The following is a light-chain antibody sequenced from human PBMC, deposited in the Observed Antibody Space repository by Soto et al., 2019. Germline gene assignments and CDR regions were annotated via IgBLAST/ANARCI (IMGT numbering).Light chain of an antibody. J-gene: IGLJ1*01. V-gene: IGLV2-14*01. CDR2: EVN. CDR1: SSDVGGYNY. CDR3: SSYTSSSNSYV. Sequence: QSALTQPASVSGSPGQSITISCTGTSSDVGGYNYVSWFQQHPGKAPKLMIYEVNNRSSGVSDRFFGSKSGNTASLPIAGLLAEDEADYYCSSYTSSSNSYVFGAGTKLTVL.